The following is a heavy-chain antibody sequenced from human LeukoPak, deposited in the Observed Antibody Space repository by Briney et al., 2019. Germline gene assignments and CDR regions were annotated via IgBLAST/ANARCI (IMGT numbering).Heavy chain of an antibody. Sequence: GGSLRLSCAASEFTFSTYGMSWVRQAPGRGLEWVSSISGSGTITQYADSVQGRFVISRDNSKNTLDLQMNSLRVEDTAAYFCARLAIAWGAFGIWGQGTMVTVSS. CDR2: ISGSGTIT. D-gene: IGHD5-18*01. V-gene: IGHV3-23*01. J-gene: IGHJ3*02. CDR1: EFTFSTYG. CDR3: ARLAIAWGAFGI.